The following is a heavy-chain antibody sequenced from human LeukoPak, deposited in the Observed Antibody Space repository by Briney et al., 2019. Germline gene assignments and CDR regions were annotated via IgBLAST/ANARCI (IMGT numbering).Heavy chain of an antibody. J-gene: IGHJ4*02. CDR1: GGSFSGYY. D-gene: IGHD6-13*01. Sequence: SETLSLICAVYGGSFSGYYWSWFRQPPGKGLEWIGEINHSGSTNYNPSLKSRVTTSVDTSKNQFSLKLSSVTAAYTAVYYCARGTGSSWYGGPFDSWGQGTLVTVSS. CDR2: INHSGST. V-gene: IGHV4-34*01. CDR3: ARGTGSSWYGGPFDS.